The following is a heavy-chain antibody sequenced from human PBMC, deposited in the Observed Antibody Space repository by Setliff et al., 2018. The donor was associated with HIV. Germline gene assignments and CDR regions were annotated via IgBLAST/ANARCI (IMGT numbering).Heavy chain of an antibody. D-gene: IGHD3-3*01. Sequence: GESLKISCKASGYIFTNYWIGWVRQMPGKGLEWIGVVYPGDSVTRYGPSFQGQVTISADQSVSTAYLQWSSLKASDTAMYYCARHTRQLEFLEWLSPHYYHYYYMDVWGKGTTVTVSS. CDR1: GYIFTNYW. CDR3: ARHTRQLEFLEWLSPHYYHYYYMDV. CDR2: VYPGDSVT. J-gene: IGHJ6*03. V-gene: IGHV5-51*01.